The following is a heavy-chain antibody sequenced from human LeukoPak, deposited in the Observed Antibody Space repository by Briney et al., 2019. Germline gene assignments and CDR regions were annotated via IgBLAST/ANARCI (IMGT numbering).Heavy chain of an antibody. D-gene: IGHD6-19*01. CDR1: GGSISSYY. CDR2: IYYSGST. Sequence: SETLSLTCTVSGGSISSYYWSWIRQTPGKGLEWIGYIYYSGSTNYNPSLKSRVTISVDTSKNQFSLKLSSVTAADTAVYYCARTGIAVAGKPHYYYYYGMDVWGQGTTVTVSS. CDR3: ARTGIAVAGKPHYYYYYGMDV. J-gene: IGHJ6*02. V-gene: IGHV4-59*01.